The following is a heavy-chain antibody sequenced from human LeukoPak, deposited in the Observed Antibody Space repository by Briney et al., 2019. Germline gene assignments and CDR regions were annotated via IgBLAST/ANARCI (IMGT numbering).Heavy chain of an antibody. J-gene: IGHJ4*02. V-gene: IGHV4-59*01. CDR2: LYHSGRL. CDR3: ARGRKYTSGYRVTELGSGYSDY. Sequence: SETLSLTCAVYGGSFSGYYWGWIRQPPGKGLEWIGSLYHSGRLEYNPSLKSRVTISLDTSKNQFSLRLSSVTAADTAVYYCARGRKYTSGYRVTELGSGYSDYWGQGTLVTVSS. D-gene: IGHD5-18*01. CDR1: GGSFSGYY.